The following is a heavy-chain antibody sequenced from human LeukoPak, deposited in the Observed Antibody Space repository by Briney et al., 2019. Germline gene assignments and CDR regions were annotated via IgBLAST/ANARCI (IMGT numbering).Heavy chain of an antibody. CDR1: GFTFSSYE. V-gene: IGHV3-48*03. Sequence: GGSLRLSCAASGFTFSSYEMNWVCQAPGKGLEWVSYISSSGTTIYYADSVKGRFTISRDNAKNTLYLQMNSLRAEDTAVYYCAIGLFEEQQPYWGQGTLVTVSS. J-gene: IGHJ4*02. CDR3: AIGLFEEQQPY. CDR2: ISSSGTTI. D-gene: IGHD6-13*01.